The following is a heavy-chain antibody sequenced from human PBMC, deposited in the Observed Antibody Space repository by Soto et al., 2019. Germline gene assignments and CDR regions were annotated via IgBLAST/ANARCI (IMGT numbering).Heavy chain of an antibody. J-gene: IGHJ2*01. Sequence: SETLSLTCTVSGGSISSSSYYWGWIRQPPGKGLVWIGSIYYSGSTYYNPSLKSRVTISVDTSKNRFSLKLSSVTAADTAVYYCARPKKEAVAGTGAYWYFDLWGRGTLVTVSS. CDR1: GGSISSSSYY. CDR2: IYYSGST. D-gene: IGHD6-19*01. V-gene: IGHV4-39*01. CDR3: ARPKKEAVAGTGAYWYFDL.